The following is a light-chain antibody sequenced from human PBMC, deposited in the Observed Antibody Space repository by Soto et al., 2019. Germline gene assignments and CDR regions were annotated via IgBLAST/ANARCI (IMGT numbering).Light chain of an antibody. J-gene: IGKJ4*01. V-gene: IGKV3-20*01. CDR2: GKS. CDR1: QYVSTTF. CDR3: QQYGSSPLT. Sequence: EIVLTQSPGTLSLSPGERATLSCRASQYVSTTFFAWYQQKPGQAPRLLIYGKSNRATGIPDRFSGSGSGTDFTLTISRPEPEDFAVYYCQQYGSSPLTFGGGTRMEIK.